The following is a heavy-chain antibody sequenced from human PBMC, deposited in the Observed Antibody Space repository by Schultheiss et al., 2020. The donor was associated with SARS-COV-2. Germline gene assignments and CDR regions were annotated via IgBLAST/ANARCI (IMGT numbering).Heavy chain of an antibody. Sequence: GGSLRLSCAASGFTFSSYAMSWVRQAPGKGLEWVSAISGSGGSTYYADSVKGRFTIYRDNSKNTLYLQMNSLRAEDTAVYYCARRGRVQGFDYWGQGTLVTVSS. D-gene: IGHD5-24*01. V-gene: IGHV3-23*01. CDR2: ISGSGGST. CDR3: ARRGRVQGFDY. CDR1: GFTFSSYA. J-gene: IGHJ4*02.